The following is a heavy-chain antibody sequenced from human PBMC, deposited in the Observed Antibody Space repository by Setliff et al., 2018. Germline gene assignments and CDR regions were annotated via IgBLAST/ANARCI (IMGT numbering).Heavy chain of an antibody. J-gene: IGHJ4*02. CDR2: INPNSGGT. V-gene: IGHV1-2*06. Sequence: ASVKVSCKASGYAFTGYYIHWVRQAPGQGLEWMGRINPNSGGTNYAQKFQGRVTMTRDTSISTAYMELSRLTSDDTAVYYCARGPRHNFWSGYYLVAVNYWGQGTLVTVSS. CDR3: ARGPRHNFWSGYYLVAVNY. D-gene: IGHD3-3*01. CDR1: GYAFTGYY.